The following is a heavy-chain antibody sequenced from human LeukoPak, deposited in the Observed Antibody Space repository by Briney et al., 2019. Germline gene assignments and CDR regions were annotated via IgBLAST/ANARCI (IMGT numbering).Heavy chain of an antibody. CDR3: AKEWGSGWSSFDY. V-gene: IGHV3-30*18. Sequence: QAGRSLRLSCAASGFTFSSYGMHWVRQAPGKGLEWVAVISYDGSNKYYADSVKGRFTISRDNSKNTLYLQMNSLRAEDTAVYYCAKEWGSGWSSFDYWGQGTLVTVSS. CDR2: ISYDGSNK. J-gene: IGHJ4*02. CDR1: GFTFSSYG. D-gene: IGHD6-19*01.